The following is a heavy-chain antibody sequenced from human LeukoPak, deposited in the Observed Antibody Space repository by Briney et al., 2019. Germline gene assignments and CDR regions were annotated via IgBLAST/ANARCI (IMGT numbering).Heavy chain of an antibody. CDR1: GGSVSGGSYY. CDR3: ARGRGGDGY. Sequence: SETLSLTCTVSGGSVSGGSYYWSWIRQPPGKGLEWIGYIYYSGSTNYNPSLKSRVTISVDTSKNQFSLKLSSVTAADTAVYYCARGRGGDGYWGQGTLVTVSS. D-gene: IGHD2-21*01. J-gene: IGHJ4*02. CDR2: IYYSGST. V-gene: IGHV4-61*01.